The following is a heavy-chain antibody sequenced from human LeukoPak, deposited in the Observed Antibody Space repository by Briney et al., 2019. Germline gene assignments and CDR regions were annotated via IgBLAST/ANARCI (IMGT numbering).Heavy chain of an antibody. Sequence: GGSLRLSCAASGFTFSSYSMNWVLQAPGKGLEWVSSISSSSSYIYYADSVKGRFTISRDNAKNSLYLQMNSLRAEDTAVYYCAREGYDILTGYYGMDVWGQGTTVTVSS. CDR2: ISSSSSYI. D-gene: IGHD3-9*01. CDR1: GFTFSSYS. V-gene: IGHV3-21*01. CDR3: AREGYDILTGYYGMDV. J-gene: IGHJ6*02.